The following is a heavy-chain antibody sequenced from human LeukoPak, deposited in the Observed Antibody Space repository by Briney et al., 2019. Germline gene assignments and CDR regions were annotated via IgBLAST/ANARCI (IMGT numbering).Heavy chain of an antibody. V-gene: IGHV4-34*01. CDR1: GWSFNDYY. CDR3: ARGQVPAARGYNWFEP. CDR2: INARGDT. J-gene: IGHJ5*02. D-gene: IGHD2-2*01. Sequence: PSETLSLTCAVYGWSFNDYYWNWIRQPPGKGLEWIGEINARGDTNYNPSLKSRVTISVDTSKSQFSLRLTSIIAADTAFYYCARGQVPAARGYNWFEPWGQGTPVTASS.